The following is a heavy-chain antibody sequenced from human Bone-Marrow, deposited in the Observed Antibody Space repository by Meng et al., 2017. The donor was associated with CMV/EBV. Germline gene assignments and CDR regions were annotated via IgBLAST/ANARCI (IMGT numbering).Heavy chain of an antibody. V-gene: IGHV1-18*01. J-gene: IGHJ5*02. Sequence: ASVKVSCKASGYTFTSYGISWVRQAPGQGLEWMGWISAYNGNTNYAQKLQGRVTMTTDTSTSTAYMELRSLRSDDTAVYYCARGSSGSYYLDWFDPWGRGTLVTSSS. CDR3: ARGSSGSYYLDWFDP. D-gene: IGHD1-26*01. CDR2: ISAYNGNT. CDR1: GYTFTSYG.